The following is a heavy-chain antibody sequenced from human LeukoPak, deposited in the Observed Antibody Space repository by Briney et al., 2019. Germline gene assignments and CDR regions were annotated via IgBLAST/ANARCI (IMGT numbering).Heavy chain of an antibody. CDR1: GGSISSYY. V-gene: IGHV4-59*08. Sequence: SETLSLTCIVSGGSISSYYWSWNRQPPGKGLEWIGYIHYSGSSNYNPSLKSRVTISVDTSKNQFSLKLTSVTAADTAVYYCGRQTCSGGSCPFDYWGQGTVVTVSS. CDR3: GRQTCSGGSCPFDY. D-gene: IGHD2-15*01. J-gene: IGHJ4*02. CDR2: IHYSGSS.